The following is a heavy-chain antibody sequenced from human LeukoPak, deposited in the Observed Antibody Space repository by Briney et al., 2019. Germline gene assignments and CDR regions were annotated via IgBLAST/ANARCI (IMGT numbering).Heavy chain of an antibody. Sequence: GGSLRLSCAGSGFTFNNYAINWVRQAPGKGLEWVSGISGSGVGTFYADSVKGRFTISRDNSKNTPYLHMNNLRAEDTAVYYCARGCGGNCYSPDYWGQGTQATVSS. D-gene: IGHD2-21*02. CDR2: ISGSGVGT. CDR3: ARGCGGNCYSPDY. V-gene: IGHV3-23*01. J-gene: IGHJ4*02. CDR1: GFTFNNYA.